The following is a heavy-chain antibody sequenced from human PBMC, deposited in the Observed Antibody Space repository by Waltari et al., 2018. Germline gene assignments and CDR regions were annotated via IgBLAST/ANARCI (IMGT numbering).Heavy chain of an antibody. J-gene: IGHJ4*02. D-gene: IGHD6-13*01. CDR2: IYTSGST. CDR1: GGSISSGSYY. Sequence: QVQLQESGPGLVKPSQTLSLTCTVSGGSISSGSYYWSWIRQPAGQGLEWIGRIYTSGSTNYNPSLKSRVTISVDTSKNQFSLKLSSVTAADTAVYYCAREPSIGYSSSLIDYFDYWGQGTLVTVSS. V-gene: IGHV4-61*02. CDR3: AREPSIGYSSSLIDYFDY.